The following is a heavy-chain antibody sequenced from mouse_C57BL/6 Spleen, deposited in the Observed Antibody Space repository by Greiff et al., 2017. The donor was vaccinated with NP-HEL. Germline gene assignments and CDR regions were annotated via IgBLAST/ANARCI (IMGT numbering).Heavy chain of an antibody. D-gene: IGHD1-1*01. CDR2: INTNNGGT. Sequence: EVQLQQSGPELVKPGASVKIPCKASGYTFTDYNMDWVKQSHGKSLEWIGDINTNNGGTNYNQKFKGKATLTVDKSSSTAYMELRSLTSEDTAVYYGARRAYGSRGAMDYWGQGTSVTVSS. CDR1: GYTFTDYN. CDR3: ARRAYGSRGAMDY. J-gene: IGHJ4*01. V-gene: IGHV1-18*01.